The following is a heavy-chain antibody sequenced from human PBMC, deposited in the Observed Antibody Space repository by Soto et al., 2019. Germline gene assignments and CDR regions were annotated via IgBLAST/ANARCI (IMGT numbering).Heavy chain of an antibody. Sequence: SETLSLTCTVSGGPISCGCYYLSWIRQHPGKGLEWIGYIYYSGTTYYNPSLKSRVTISVDTSKNQFSLKLTSVTAADMAVYYCARDRVVVVPAAIYYYSGMDVWGQGTTGTVSS. CDR3: ARDRVVVVPAAIYYYSGMDV. D-gene: IGHD2-2*02. J-gene: IGHJ6*02. CDR1: GGPISCGCYY. CDR2: IYYSGTT. V-gene: IGHV4-31*03.